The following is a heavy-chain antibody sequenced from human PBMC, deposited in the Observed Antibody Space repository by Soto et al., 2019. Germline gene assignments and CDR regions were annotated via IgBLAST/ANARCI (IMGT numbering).Heavy chain of an antibody. Sequence: EVQLLESGGGLVQPGGSLRLSCVVSGFTFGSYAMSWVRQAPEKGPEWVAILGGNGFTTYYADSVKGRFTISGDKSTSTLFLQLNSLRADATGVEYCAKALRPSLNSFYYMDVWGRGTSVTVSS. D-gene: IGHD2-2*01. V-gene: IGHV3-23*01. CDR3: AKALRPSLNSFYYMDV. J-gene: IGHJ6*03. CDR1: GFTFGSYA. CDR2: LGGNGFTT.